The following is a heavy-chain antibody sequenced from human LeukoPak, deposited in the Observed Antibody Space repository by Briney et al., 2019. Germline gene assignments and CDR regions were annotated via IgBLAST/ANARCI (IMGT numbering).Heavy chain of an antibody. D-gene: IGHD1-20*01. J-gene: IGHJ5*02. CDR3: AKGDNWNDWFDP. CDR1: GFTFSSYG. V-gene: IGHV3-30*02. Sequence: QTGGSLRLSCAASGFTFSSYGMHWDRQTPGKGLEWVAFIRFDGSNKYYADSVKGRFTISRDNSKNTLYLQMNSLRAEDTAVYYCAKGDNWNDWFDPWGQGTLVTVSS. CDR2: IRFDGSNK.